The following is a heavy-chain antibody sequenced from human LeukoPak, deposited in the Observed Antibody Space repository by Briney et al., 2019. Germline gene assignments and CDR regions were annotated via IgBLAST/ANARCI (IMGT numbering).Heavy chain of an antibody. CDR3: ARGGLWYLYYFDY. CDR2: IKQDGSEK. V-gene: IGHV3-7*01. J-gene: IGHJ4*02. CDR1: GSTFSSYW. Sequence: GGSLRLSCAASGSTFSSYWMSWVRQAPGKGLEWVANIKQDGSEKYYVDSVKGRFTISRDNAKNSLYLQMNSLRAEDTAVYYCARGGLWYLYYFDYWGQGTLVTVSS. D-gene: IGHD5-18*01.